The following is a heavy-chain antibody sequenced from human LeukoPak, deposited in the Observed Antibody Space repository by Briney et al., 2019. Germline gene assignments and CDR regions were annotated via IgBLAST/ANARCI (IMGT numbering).Heavy chain of an antibody. V-gene: IGHV3-7*01. J-gene: IGHJ6*03. CDR3: AREGRVWSGYPGGSYYYYYMDV. Sequence: GGSLRLSCAASGFTFSSYWMSWVRQAPGKGLEWVANIKQDGSEKYYVDSVKGRFTISRDNAKNSLYLQMNSLRAEDTAVYYCAREGRVWSGYPGGSYYYYYMDVWGKGTTVTVSS. CDR2: IKQDGSEK. D-gene: IGHD3-3*01. CDR1: GFTFSSYW.